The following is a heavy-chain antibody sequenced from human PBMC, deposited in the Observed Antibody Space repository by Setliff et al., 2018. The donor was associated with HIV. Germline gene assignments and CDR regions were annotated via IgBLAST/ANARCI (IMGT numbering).Heavy chain of an antibody. CDR3: ARARGGNSEWSY. CDR1: GFTFSNYA. D-gene: IGHD2-15*01. CDR2: ISPDGSAT. J-gene: IGHJ4*02. Sequence: PGGSLRLSCAASGFTFSNYAMGWVRQAPAKGLEWVANISPDGSATYYVDSVKGRFTISRDNAKNTLYLQMNSLRAEDTAVYSCARARGGNSEWSYWGQGTLVTVSS. V-gene: IGHV3-7*01.